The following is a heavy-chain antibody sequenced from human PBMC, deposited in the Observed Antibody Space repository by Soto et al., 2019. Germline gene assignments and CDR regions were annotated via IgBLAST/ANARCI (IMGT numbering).Heavy chain of an antibody. Sequence: QVQLQQWGAGLLKPSETLSLTCAVYGGSFSGYYWTWIRQPPGTGLEWIGEINHSGSTNYNPSLKSRVTISVDTSKNPFSLTLTSVTAADTAVYYCARDKITGLFAYWGQGTLVTVSS. CDR3: ARDKITGLFAY. V-gene: IGHV4-34*01. J-gene: IGHJ4*02. CDR1: GGSFSGYY. D-gene: IGHD2-8*02. CDR2: INHSGST.